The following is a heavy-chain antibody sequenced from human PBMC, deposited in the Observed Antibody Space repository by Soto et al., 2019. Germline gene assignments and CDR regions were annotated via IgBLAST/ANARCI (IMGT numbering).Heavy chain of an antibody. V-gene: IGHV4-4*02. D-gene: IGHD2-15*01. Sequence: SETLSLTCDVSGDSLTNNHWWSWVRQAPGKGLEWIGEIWHTGRPNYNPSLKSRVAISIDKSKNQFSLNLSSFTDADTAVYYCVRDSRTGCSSINCYMHWGQGTLVTVSS. J-gene: IGHJ4*02. CDR3: VRDSRTGCSSINCYMH. CDR2: IWHTGRP. CDR1: GDSLTNNHW.